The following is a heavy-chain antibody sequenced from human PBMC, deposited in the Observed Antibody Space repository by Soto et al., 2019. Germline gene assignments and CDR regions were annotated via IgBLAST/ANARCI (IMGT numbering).Heavy chain of an antibody. Sequence: QVHLVQSGAEVKKPGSSVKVSCKASGGTFSSYAINWMRQAPGQRLEWMGGIIPIFGTANYAQKFQVRVTITADESTSTAYMELSSLRSDDTAVYYCARQLGELSSPLYYWGQGTLVTVSS. J-gene: IGHJ4*02. CDR2: IIPIFGTA. CDR3: ARQLGELSSPLYY. CDR1: GGTFSSYA. V-gene: IGHV1-69*01. D-gene: IGHD3-16*02.